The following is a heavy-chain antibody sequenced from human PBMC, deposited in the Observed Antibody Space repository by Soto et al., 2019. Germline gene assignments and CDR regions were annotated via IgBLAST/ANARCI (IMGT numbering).Heavy chain of an antibody. CDR3: ARGALMSVTPPPYTTDF. J-gene: IGHJ6*02. CDR1: GGTFSSNA. CDR2: IIPIFDKS. V-gene: IGHV1-69*06. D-gene: IGHD1-26*01. Sequence: SVKVSCKASGGTFSSNAVSWVRQAPGQGLEWMGGIIPIFDKSNYAQKFQGRVTITADKSTSADKSTSTVYMELRGLRSEDTAVYYCARGALMSVTPPPYTTDFRGQAPTVTVSS.